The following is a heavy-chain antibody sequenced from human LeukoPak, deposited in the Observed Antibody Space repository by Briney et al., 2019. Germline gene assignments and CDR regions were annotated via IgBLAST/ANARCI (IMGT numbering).Heavy chain of an antibody. CDR1: GGSISSYY. D-gene: IGHD6-25*01. V-gene: IGHV4-4*07. CDR2: IYTSGST. Sequence: SETLSLTCTVSGGSISSYYWSWIRQPAGKGLEWIGRIYTSGSTYYNPSLKSRVTISVDTSKNQFSLKLSSVTAADTAVYYCARDYQTAGFDYWGQGTLVTVSS. CDR3: ARDYQTAGFDY. J-gene: IGHJ4*02.